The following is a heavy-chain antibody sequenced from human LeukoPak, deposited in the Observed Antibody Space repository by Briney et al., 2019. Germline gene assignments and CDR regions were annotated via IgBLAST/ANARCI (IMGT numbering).Heavy chain of an antibody. V-gene: IGHV3-23*01. CDR1: GFTFSSYS. Sequence: GGSLRLSCAASGFTFSSYSMNWVRQAPGKGLEWVSAISGSGGSTYYADSVKGRFTISRDNSKNALYLQMNSLRAEDTAVYYCAKAPEEPQREYYFDYWGQGTLVTVSS. J-gene: IGHJ4*02. CDR2: ISGSGGST. CDR3: AKAPEEPQREYYFDY. D-gene: IGHD1-14*01.